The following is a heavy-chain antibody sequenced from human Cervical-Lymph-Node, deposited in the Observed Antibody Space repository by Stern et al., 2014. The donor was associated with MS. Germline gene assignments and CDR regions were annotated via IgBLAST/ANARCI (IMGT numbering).Heavy chain of an antibody. V-gene: IGHV1-69*01. Sequence: VQLMQSGTEVKKPGSSVKVSCKASGGTFNSFDISWVRQAPGQGLEWLGGIIATFGTANYAPKLQGRVTFTVDESTSTVYMELSSLRAEDTAVYFCTRHQAGIAADWGQGTLVTVSS. CDR1: GGTFNSFD. D-gene: IGHD6-13*01. CDR3: TRHQAGIAAD. J-gene: IGHJ4*02. CDR2: IIATFGTA.